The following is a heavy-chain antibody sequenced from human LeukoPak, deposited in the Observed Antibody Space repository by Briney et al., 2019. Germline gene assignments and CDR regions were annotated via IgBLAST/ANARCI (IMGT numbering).Heavy chain of an antibody. CDR2: ISYTGTT. Sequence: KPSQTLSLTCTVSSGSIRSGDYYWSWIRQPPGKGLEWIGYISYTGTTYYNPSLKSRVTISEDTSKNLFSLKLNSVTAADTAVYHCARLGSAPFDYWGQGTLVTVSS. V-gene: IGHV4-30-4*08. J-gene: IGHJ4*02. CDR3: ARLGSAPFDY. D-gene: IGHD3-10*01. CDR1: SGSIRSGDYY.